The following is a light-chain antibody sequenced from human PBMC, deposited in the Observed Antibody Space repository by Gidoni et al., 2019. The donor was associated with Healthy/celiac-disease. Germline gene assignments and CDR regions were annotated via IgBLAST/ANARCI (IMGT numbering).Light chain of an antibody. CDR3: MQALQTVT. Sequence: DLLMTQSPLSLPVTPGEPASISCRSSQSLMHSNGYNYLDWYLQKPGQSPQLLIYLGSNRASGVADRFSGSGSGTDFTMKISRVEGEDVVVYDCMQALQTVTFGGGTKVEIK. CDR1: QSLMHSNGYNY. J-gene: IGKJ4*01. CDR2: LGS. V-gene: IGKV2-28*01.